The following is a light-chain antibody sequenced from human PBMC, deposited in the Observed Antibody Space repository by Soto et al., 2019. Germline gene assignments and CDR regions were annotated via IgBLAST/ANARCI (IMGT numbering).Light chain of an antibody. Sequence: IQMTQSPSTLSASVGDRVTITCRASQNINTWLAWYQQKPGKAPRLLIYRASSLENGVPSRFGGRGSGTPFIFTISSLQPDDSATYYCQQYRSDSTFGQGTKVEIK. CDR1: QNINTW. J-gene: IGKJ1*01. CDR3: QQYRSDST. CDR2: RAS. V-gene: IGKV1-5*03.